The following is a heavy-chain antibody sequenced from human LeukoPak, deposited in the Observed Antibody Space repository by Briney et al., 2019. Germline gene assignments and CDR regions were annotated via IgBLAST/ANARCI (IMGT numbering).Heavy chain of an antibody. Sequence: HSGRSLGLSCAASGFTFSSYGMHWVRQAPGKGLEWVAVIWYDGRNRYYADSVKGRFTTSRDNSKNTLYLQMNSLRAEDTAVYYCAKSVVPAAIHGGGNWFDPWGQGTLVTVSS. CDR2: IWYDGRNR. CDR1: GFTFSSYG. D-gene: IGHD2-2*01. V-gene: IGHV3-33*06. J-gene: IGHJ5*02. CDR3: AKSVVPAAIHGGGNWFDP.